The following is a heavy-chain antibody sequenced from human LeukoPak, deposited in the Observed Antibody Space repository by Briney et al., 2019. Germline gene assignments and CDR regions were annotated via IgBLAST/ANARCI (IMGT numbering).Heavy chain of an antibody. V-gene: IGHV1-18*01. Sequence: ASVKVSCKASGYTFTSYGISWVRQAPGQGLEWMGWISAYNGNTNYAQKFQGRVTMTRDTSISTAYMELSRLRSDDTAVYYCASPSYSSSWRFDYWGQGTLVTVSP. CDR1: GYTFTSYG. CDR2: ISAYNGNT. J-gene: IGHJ4*02. CDR3: ASPSYSSSWRFDY. D-gene: IGHD6-13*01.